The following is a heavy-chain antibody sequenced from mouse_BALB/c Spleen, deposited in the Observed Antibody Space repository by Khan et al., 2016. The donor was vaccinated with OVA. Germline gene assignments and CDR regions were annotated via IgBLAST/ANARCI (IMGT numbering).Heavy chain of an antibody. V-gene: IGHV2-6-5*01. CDR3: DKDPPYYAMDY. CDR2: IWGGGSK. CDR1: GYSLTDYA. J-gene: IGHJ4*01. Sequence: QVQLVESGPGLVAPSQSLSITCTVSGYSLTDYAVSWIHQPPGKGLEWLGVIWGGGSKYYYSALKSRLSISTDNSTCHVSLMMNSLQTDDAAMYCCDKDPPYYAMDYWGQGTSVTVSS.